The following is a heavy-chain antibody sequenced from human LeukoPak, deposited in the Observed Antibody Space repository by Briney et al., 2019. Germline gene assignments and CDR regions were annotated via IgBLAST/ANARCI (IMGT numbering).Heavy chain of an antibody. D-gene: IGHD3-3*01. Sequence: SETLSLTCAVSGYSISSGYYWGWIRQPPGKGLEWIGSIYHSGSTYYNPSLKSRVTISVDTSKNQFSLKLSSVTAADTAVYYCARVEMNVRFLEWLLGPFDYWGQGTLVTVSS. J-gene: IGHJ4*02. CDR1: GYSISSGYY. V-gene: IGHV4-38-2*01. CDR2: IYHSGST. CDR3: ARVEMNVRFLEWLLGPFDY.